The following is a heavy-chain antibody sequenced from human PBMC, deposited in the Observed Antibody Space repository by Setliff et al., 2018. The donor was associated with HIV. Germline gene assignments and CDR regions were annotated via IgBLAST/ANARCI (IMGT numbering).Heavy chain of an antibody. J-gene: IGHJ4*02. V-gene: IGHV4-39*07. CDR1: GGSISSSSYY. D-gene: IGHD5-12*01. CDR2: IFHRGST. CDR3: ASAPLEYSGYDYLRYFDY. Sequence: SETLSLTCTVSGGSISSSSYYWGWIRQPPGKGLEWIGSIFHRGSTYYNPSLKSRVTISVDRAKNQFSLKLSSVTAADTAVYYCASAPLEYSGYDYLRYFDYWGQGTLVTVSS.